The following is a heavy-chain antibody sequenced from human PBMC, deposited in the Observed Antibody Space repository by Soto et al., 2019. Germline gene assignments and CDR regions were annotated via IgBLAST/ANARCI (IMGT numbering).Heavy chain of an antibody. CDR3: ARVKFIVVVPAATNWFDP. V-gene: IGHV4-59*12. J-gene: IGHJ5*02. CDR2: IYYSGST. D-gene: IGHD2-2*01. CDR1: GGSISSYY. Sequence: SETLSLTCTVSGGSISSYYWSWIRQPPGKGLEWIGYIYYSGSTNYNPSLKSRVTISVDTSKNQFSLKLSSVTAADTAVYYCARVKFIVVVPAATNWFDPWGQGTLVTVSS.